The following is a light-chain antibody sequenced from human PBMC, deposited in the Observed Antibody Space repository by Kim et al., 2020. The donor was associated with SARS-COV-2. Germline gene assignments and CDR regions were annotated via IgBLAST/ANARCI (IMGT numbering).Light chain of an antibody. Sequence: EIVMTQSPATLSVSPGERATLSCRASQSVSSNLAWYQQKPGQAPRLLIYGASTMATGIPARFSGSGSGTEFTLTISSLQSEEFAVYYCQQYNNWPLTFGGGTKVDIK. CDR3: QQYNNWPLT. J-gene: IGKJ4*01. V-gene: IGKV3-15*01. CDR1: QSVSSN. CDR2: GAS.